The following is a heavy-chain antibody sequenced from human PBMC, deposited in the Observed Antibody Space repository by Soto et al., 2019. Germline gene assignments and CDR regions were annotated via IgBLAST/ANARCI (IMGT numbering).Heavy chain of an antibody. V-gene: IGHV3-33*01. CDR2: IWYDGSNK. Sequence: QVQLVESGGGVVQPGRSLRLSCAASGFTFSSDGMHWVRQAPGKGLEWVAVIWYDGSNKYYADSVKGRFTIYRDNSKNTLYLQMNSLRAEDTAVDYCASNAAPTYYFDDWGQGTLVTVSS. CDR3: ASNAAPTYYFDD. D-gene: IGHD6-6*01. CDR1: GFTFSSDG. J-gene: IGHJ4*02.